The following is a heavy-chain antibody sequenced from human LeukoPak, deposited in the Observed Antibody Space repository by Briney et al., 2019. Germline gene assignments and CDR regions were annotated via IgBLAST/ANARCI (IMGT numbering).Heavy chain of an antibody. J-gene: IGHJ4*02. CDR3: ARFGDYGEY. Sequence: GGSLRLSCTASGFTFSLYDMRWLPQPPGKGLEWVLDINGSGSKTFHTRCEGGRFTIYRDNPRNTVSLNLQTLSAEDAALYYCARFGDYGEYWGQGTLVTVSS. D-gene: IGHD4-17*01. V-gene: IGHV3-23*01. CDR2: INGSGSKT. CDR1: GFTFSLYD.